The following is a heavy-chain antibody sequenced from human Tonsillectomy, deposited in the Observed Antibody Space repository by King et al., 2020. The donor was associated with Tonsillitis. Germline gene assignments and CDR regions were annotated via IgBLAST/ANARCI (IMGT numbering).Heavy chain of an antibody. CDR3: ARDLTEYDAFDI. CDR2: IYYSGST. D-gene: IGHD1-14*01. J-gene: IGHJ3*02. V-gene: IGHV4-59*01. CDR1: GGSISSYY. Sequence: VQLQESGPGLVKPSETLSLTCTVSGGSISSYYWSWIRQPPGKGLEWIGYIYYSGSTNYNPSLKSRVTISVDTSKNQFSLKLSSVTAADTAVYYCARDLTEYDAFDIWGQGTMVTVSS.